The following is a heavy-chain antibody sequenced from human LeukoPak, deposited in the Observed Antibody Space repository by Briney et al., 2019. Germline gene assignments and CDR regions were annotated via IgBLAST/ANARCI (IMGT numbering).Heavy chain of an antibody. Sequence: GGTLRLSCAASGFTFSSYGMSWVRQAPGKGLEWVSAISGSGGSTYYADSVKGRFTISRDNSKNTLYLQMNSLRAEDTAVYYCAKAPIRYSSSSSYFDYWGQGTLVTVSS. CDR3: AKAPIRYSSSSSYFDY. V-gene: IGHV3-23*01. D-gene: IGHD6-13*01. J-gene: IGHJ4*02. CDR1: GFTFSSYG. CDR2: ISGSGGST.